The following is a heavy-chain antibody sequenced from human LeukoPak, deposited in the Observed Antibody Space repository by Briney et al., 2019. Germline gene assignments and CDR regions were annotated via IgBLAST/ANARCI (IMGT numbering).Heavy chain of an antibody. CDR3: ARGRYPHTSSWYGDAFDI. J-gene: IGHJ3*02. Sequence: ASVKVSCKASGYTFTSYGISWVQQAPGQGLEWMGWISGYNDNTNYAQNLQGRVTMTTDTSTSTAYMELRSLRSDDTAVYYCARGRYPHTSSWYGDAFDIWGQGTMVTVSS. D-gene: IGHD6-13*01. CDR1: GYTFTSYG. V-gene: IGHV1-18*01. CDR2: ISGYNDNT.